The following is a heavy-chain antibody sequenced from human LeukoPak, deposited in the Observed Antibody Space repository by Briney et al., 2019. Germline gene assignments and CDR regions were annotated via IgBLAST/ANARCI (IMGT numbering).Heavy chain of an antibody. CDR2: IIPIFGKA. Sequence: SVTVSCKASRGTFSSYAISWVRQAPGQGLEWMGGIIPIFGKANYAQKFQGRVTITADESTSTAYMELSSLRSEDTAVYYCARVAGGRYCSSTSCYMRGWFDPWGQGTLVTVSS. CDR1: RGTFSSYA. V-gene: IGHV1-69*13. CDR3: ARVAGGRYCSSTSCYMRGWFDP. J-gene: IGHJ5*02. D-gene: IGHD2-2*02.